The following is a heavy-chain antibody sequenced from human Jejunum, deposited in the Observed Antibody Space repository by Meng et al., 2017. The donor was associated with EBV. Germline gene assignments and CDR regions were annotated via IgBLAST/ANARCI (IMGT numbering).Heavy chain of an antibody. Sequence: QEELVRSGPEVKKPGASVRVSCKASGYRFTTYFIHWVRQAPGQGLEWMGRINCNNGDTDYAQKFQDRVTMTRDTSITTAYMDLTGLTSNDTAFYYCARIRYGTGTDWFDPWGQGTLVTVSS. CDR2: INCNNGDT. V-gene: IGHV1-2*06. D-gene: IGHD3-10*01. J-gene: IGHJ5*02. CDR3: ARIRYGTGTDWFDP. CDR1: GYRFTTYF.